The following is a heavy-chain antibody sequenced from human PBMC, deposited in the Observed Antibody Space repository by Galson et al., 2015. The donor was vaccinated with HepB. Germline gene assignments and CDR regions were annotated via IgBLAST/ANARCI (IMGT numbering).Heavy chain of an antibody. V-gene: IGHV1-18*01. D-gene: IGHD3-16*02. J-gene: IGHJ6*02. CDR1: GYTFTSYG. CDR2: ISAYNGNT. Sequence: QSGAEVKKPGASVKVSCKASGYTFTSYGISWVRQAPGQGLEWMGWISAYNGNTNYAQKLQGRVTMTTDTSTSTAYMELRSLRSDDTAVYYCARFVWGDFVIGLYYYYGMDVWGQGTTVTVSS. CDR3: ARFVWGDFVIGLYYYYGMDV.